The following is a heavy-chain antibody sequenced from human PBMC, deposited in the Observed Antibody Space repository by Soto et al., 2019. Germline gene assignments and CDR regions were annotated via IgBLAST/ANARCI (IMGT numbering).Heavy chain of an antibody. V-gene: IGHV4-61*01. CDR1: DGSVSSSSYS. J-gene: IGHJ4*02. CDR3: ARTTGRHLDF. Sequence: SETLSLTCTVSDGSVSSSSYSWSWIRQPPGKGLEWIGHIHHSGSTKYNPSLESRVTISADTSKNQLSLRLKSVTAADTAVYYCARTTGRHLDFWGQGILVTVSS. D-gene: IGHD4-4*01. CDR2: IHHSGST.